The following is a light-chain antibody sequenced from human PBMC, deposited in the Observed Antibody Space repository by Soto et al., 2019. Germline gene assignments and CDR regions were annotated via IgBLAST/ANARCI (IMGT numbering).Light chain of an antibody. CDR3: QQRSNWPLT. CDR2: DAF. Sequence: EIVLTQSPATLSLSPGERATISCRASQSVSSYLAWYQQKPGQAPRLLIYDAFNRPTGIPARFSGSGSGTDFTLTISSLESEDFAVYYCQQRSNWPLTFGGGTKVEIK. CDR1: QSVSSY. J-gene: IGKJ4*01. V-gene: IGKV3-11*01.